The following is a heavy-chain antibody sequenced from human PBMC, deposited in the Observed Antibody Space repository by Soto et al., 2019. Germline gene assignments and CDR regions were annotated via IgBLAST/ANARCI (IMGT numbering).Heavy chain of an antibody. V-gene: IGHV4-31*03. CDR1: GGSISSGGYY. CDR2: IYYSGST. D-gene: IGHD2-21*02. Sequence: QVQLQESGPGLVKPSQTLSLICTVSGGSISSGGYYWSWIRQHPGKGLEWIGYIYYSGSTYYNPSLKSRVTISVDTSKNQFSLKLRSVTAADTAVYYCARVCGGDCHYGMDVWGQGTTVTVSS. J-gene: IGHJ6*02. CDR3: ARVCGGDCHYGMDV.